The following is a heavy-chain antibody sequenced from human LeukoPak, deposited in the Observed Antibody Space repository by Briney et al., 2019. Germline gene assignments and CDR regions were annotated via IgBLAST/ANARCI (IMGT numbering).Heavy chain of an antibody. CDR3: VAFSPYF. CDR1: GFTVSSNY. Sequence: AGGPLRLSCAASGFTVSSNYMSWVRQAPGKGLEWVSVIYSGGTTYYADSVMGRFTVSRDNSKNTLYLQMNSLRAEDTAVYYCVAFSPYFWGQGTLVTVSS. CDR2: IYSGGTT. D-gene: IGHD2-21*01. J-gene: IGHJ4*02. V-gene: IGHV3-53*01.